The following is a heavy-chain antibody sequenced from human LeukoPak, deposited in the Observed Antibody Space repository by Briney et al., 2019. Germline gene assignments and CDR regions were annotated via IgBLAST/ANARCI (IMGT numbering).Heavy chain of an antibody. CDR1: GFTFSSYG. D-gene: IGHD5-12*01. CDR3: ATFGLVAALDL. J-gene: IGHJ4*02. V-gene: IGHV3-33*03. Sequence: PGGSLRLSCAASGFTFSSYGMHWVRQAPGKGLEWVAVIWYDGSNKYYADSVKGRFSISRDHAKSLVYLQMNSLRAEDTAVYYCATFGLVAALDLWGQGTLVTVSS. CDR2: IWYDGSNK.